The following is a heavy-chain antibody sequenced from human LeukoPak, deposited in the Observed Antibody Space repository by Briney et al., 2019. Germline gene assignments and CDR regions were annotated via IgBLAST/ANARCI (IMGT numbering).Heavy chain of an antibody. CDR3: ASDLIAVTERIYFGMDV. D-gene: IGHD6-19*01. CDR2: IYTDGST. Sequence: GGSLRLSCAASGFIISRIYMSWVRQALGKGLEWVSVIYTDGSTYYAGSVKGRFTISRDNSRNTLYLQMNTLRAEDTAVYYCASDLIAVTERIYFGMDVWGQGTTVTVSS. J-gene: IGHJ6*02. CDR1: GFIISRIY. V-gene: IGHV3-53*01.